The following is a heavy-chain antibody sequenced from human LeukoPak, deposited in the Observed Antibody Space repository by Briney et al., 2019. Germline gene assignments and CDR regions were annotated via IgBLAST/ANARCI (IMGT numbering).Heavy chain of an antibody. CDR2: ISGSGDST. J-gene: IGHJ4*02. D-gene: IGHD4-17*01. Sequence: GGSLRLSCAASGFSFSSYSMNWVRQAPGKGLEWVSAISGSGDSTYYADSVKGRFTISRDNSKNTLYLQMNSLRAEDTAVYYCAKDQYATGTTMAYWGQGTLVTVSS. CDR1: GFSFSSYS. CDR3: AKDQYATGTTMAY. V-gene: IGHV3-23*01.